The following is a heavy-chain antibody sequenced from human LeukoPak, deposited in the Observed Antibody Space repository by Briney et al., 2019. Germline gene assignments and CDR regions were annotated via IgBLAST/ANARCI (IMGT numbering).Heavy chain of an antibody. CDR2: IHSGGTT. CDR3: AKGYCSGGSCYFFDY. J-gene: IGHJ4*02. D-gene: IGHD2-15*01. Sequence: GGSLRLSCAASGFIFNSYAMSWVRQAPGKGLEWVSGIHSGGTTYYADSVKGRFTISRDNSKNTLYLQMNSLRAEDTAVYYCAKGYCSGGSCYFFDYWGQGTLVTVSS. CDR1: GFIFNSYA. V-gene: IGHV3-23*01.